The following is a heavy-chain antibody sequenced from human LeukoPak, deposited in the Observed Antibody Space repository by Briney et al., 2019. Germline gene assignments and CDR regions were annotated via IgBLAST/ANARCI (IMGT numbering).Heavy chain of an antibody. D-gene: IGHD2-2*01. CDR3: ARSDIVVVPAAGNYFDY. CDR2: IKQDGSEK. CDR1: GFTFSSYW. J-gene: IGHJ4*02. V-gene: IGHV3-7*01. Sequence: GSPRLSCAASGFTFSSYWMSWVRQAPGKGLEWVANIKQDGSEKYYVDSVKGRFTISRDNAKNSLYLQMNSLRAEDTAVYYCARSDIVVVPAAGNYFDYWGQGTLVTVSS.